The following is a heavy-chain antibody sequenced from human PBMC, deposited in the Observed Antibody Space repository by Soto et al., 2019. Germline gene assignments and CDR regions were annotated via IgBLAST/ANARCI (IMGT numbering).Heavy chain of an antibody. CDR3: ARDGGPGCYYYYYMDV. J-gene: IGHJ6*03. V-gene: IGHV1-2*04. Sequence: ASVKVSCKASGYTFTGYYMHWVRQAPGQGLEWMGWINPNSGGTNYAQKFQGWVTMTRDTSISTAYMELSRLRSDDTAVYYCARDGGPGCYYYYYMDVWGKGTTVTVSS. CDR2: INPNSGGT. D-gene: IGHD3-16*01. CDR1: GYTFTGYY.